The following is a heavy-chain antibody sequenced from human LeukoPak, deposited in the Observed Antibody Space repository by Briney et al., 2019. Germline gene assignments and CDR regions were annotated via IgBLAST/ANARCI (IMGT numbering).Heavy chain of an antibody. CDR3: ARDLLWFGELGEPAY. D-gene: IGHD3-10*01. CDR1: GYTFTSYG. V-gene: IGHV1-18*01. CDR2: ISAYNGNT. J-gene: IGHJ4*02. Sequence: ASVKVSCKASGYTFTSYGISWVRQAPGQGLEWMGWISAYNGNTNYAQKLQGRVTMTTDTSTSTAYMELRSLRSDDTAVYYCARDLLWFGELGEPAYWGQGTLVTVSS.